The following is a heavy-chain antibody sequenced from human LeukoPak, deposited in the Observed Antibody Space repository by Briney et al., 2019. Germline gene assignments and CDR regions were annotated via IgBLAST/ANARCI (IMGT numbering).Heavy chain of an antibody. CDR2: ISSSGSTI. D-gene: IGHD3-10*01. J-gene: IGHJ6*03. CDR3: AREAYYYGSGRDRKRYYYYMDV. CDR1: GFTFSSYE. Sequence: PGGSLRLSCAASGFTFSSYEMNWVRQAPGKGLEWVSYISSSGSTIYYADSVKGRFTISRDNAKNSLYLQMNSLRAEDTAVYYCAREAYYYGSGRDRKRYYYYMDVWGKGTTVTISS. V-gene: IGHV3-48*03.